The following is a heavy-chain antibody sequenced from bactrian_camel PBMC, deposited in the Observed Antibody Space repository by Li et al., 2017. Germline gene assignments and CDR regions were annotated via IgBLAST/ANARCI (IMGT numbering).Heavy chain of an antibody. D-gene: IGHD3*01. V-gene: IGHV3S53*01. CDR2: MNFHAST. CDR1: GYTFSRNS. Sequence: QLVESGGGSVQAGGSVRLSCAASGYTFSRNSMGWFRQAPGKEREGVACMNFHASTMYADSVKGRFTISVDNEHNTLYLHMTSLQPNDTGMYYCAADGSPTVGACMTRLHYGMHYRGEGTQVTVS. J-gene: IGHJ7*01.